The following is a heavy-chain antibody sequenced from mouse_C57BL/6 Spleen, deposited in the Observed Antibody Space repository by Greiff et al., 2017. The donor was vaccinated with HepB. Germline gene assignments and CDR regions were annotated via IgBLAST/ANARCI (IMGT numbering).Heavy chain of an antibody. J-gene: IGHJ4*01. CDR3: ARGKANWDYYYAMDY. CDR1: GYTFTDYN. Sequence: VQLQQSGPELVKPGASVKIPCKASGYTFTDYNMDWVKQSHGKSLEWIGDINPNNGGTIYNQKFKGKATLTVDKSSSTAYMELRSLTSEDTAVYYCARGKANWDYYYAMDYWGQGTSVTVSS. CDR2: INPNNGGT. D-gene: IGHD4-1*01. V-gene: IGHV1-18*01.